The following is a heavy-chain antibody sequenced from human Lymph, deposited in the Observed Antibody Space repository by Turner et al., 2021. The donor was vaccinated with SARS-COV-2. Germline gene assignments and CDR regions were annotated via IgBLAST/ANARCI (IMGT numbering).Heavy chain of an antibody. V-gene: IGHV1-69*01. CDR3: ARDTAVAGTLGAFDI. CDR2: IIPICGTA. Sequence: QVQLVQSGAEVKKPGSAVKVSCKASGGTFSSYGISWVRQAPGQGLEWMEGIIPICGTANYAQKFQGRVTISADESTSTAYMELSSLRSEDTAVYYCARDTAVAGTLGAFDIWGQGTMVTVSS. D-gene: IGHD6-19*01. J-gene: IGHJ3*02. CDR1: GGTFSSYG.